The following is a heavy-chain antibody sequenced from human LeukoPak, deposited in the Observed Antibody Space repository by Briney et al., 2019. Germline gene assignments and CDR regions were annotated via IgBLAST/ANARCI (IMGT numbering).Heavy chain of an antibody. D-gene: IGHD4-17*01. J-gene: IGHJ4*02. Sequence: PGGSLRLSCAASGFTFSNYWTHWVLQAPGKGPVWVSRLKSDGSSTTYAGSVKRRFTLSRGNAKNMVYLQMNSLRAEDTAVYYCARDPFYGDADFDYWGQGTLVTVSS. CDR3: ARDPFYGDADFDY. CDR2: LKSDGSST. V-gene: IGHV3-74*01. CDR1: GFTFSNYW.